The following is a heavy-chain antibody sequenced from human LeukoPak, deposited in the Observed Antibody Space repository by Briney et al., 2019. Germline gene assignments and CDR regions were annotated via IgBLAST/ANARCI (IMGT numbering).Heavy chain of an antibody. CDR1: GFSVSSNY. Sequence: GGSLRLSCAASGFSVSSNYMTWVRQAPGKGLEWVSIIYSDYSGGSTYYADSVKGRFSISRDNSKSTLYLQMNSLRAEDTAVYYCARLVTGTTVVNSGWFDPWGQGTLVTVSS. CDR3: ARLVTGTTVVNSGWFDP. V-gene: IGHV3-66*04. J-gene: IGHJ5*02. D-gene: IGHD4-23*01. CDR2: IYSDYSGGST.